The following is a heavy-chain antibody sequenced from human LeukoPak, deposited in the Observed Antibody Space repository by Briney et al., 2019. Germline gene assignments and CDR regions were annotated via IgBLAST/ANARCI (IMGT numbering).Heavy chain of an antibody. Sequence: PSETLSLTCAVYGGSFSGYYWSWIRQPPGKGLEWIGEINHSGSTNYNPSLKGRVTISVDTSKNQFSLKLSSVTAADTAVYYCARARRLLLAVLDYWGRGTLVTVSS. CDR2: INHSGST. CDR3: ARARRLLLAVLDY. J-gene: IGHJ4*02. V-gene: IGHV4-34*01. D-gene: IGHD3-22*01. CDR1: GGSFSGYY.